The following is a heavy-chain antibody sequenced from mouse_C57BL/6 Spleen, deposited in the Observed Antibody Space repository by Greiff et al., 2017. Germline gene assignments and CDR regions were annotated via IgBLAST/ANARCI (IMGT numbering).Heavy chain of an antibody. J-gene: IGHJ3*01. CDR2: IHPNGGST. CDR1: GYTFTSYW. CDR3: AREDGSSCWFAY. D-gene: IGHD1-1*01. V-gene: IGHV1-64*01. Sequence: QVQLQQPGAGLLKPGASVKLSCKASGYTFTSYWMHWVKQRPGQGLEWVGMIHPNGGSTNYNEKFKNKATLTVDKASSTAYMQLSSLASEDAAVYYCAREDGSSCWFAYWGQGTLVTVSA.